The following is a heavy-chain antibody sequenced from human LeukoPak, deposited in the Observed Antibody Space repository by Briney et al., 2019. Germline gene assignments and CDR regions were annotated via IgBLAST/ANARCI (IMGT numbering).Heavy chain of an antibody. CDR2: ISCRGDNI. V-gene: IGHV3-21*04. Sequence: GGSLRLSCAISGLTSICNSMNWVRQAPGKGLEWVSTISCRGDNIYYADSFKGRFTTSRDNAKSSPYLQMTSLRADDTAVYYCSRDSALAAFNYWGQGTLVTVSS. D-gene: IGHD6-19*01. CDR3: SRDSALAAFNY. CDR1: GLTSICNS. J-gene: IGHJ4*02.